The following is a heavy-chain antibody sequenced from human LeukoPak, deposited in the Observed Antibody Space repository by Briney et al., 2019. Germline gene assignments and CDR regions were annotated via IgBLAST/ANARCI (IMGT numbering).Heavy chain of an antibody. CDR2: IYYSGIT. V-gene: IGHV4-39*01. J-gene: IGHJ4*02. Sequence: SETLSLTCTVSGGSISSSTYHWGWIRQPPGKALEWIGTIYYSGITDYNPSLKSRVTGFVDTSKNQVSLRLSSVTAADTAVYYCARHGTISSESYFDYWGQGALVTVSS. CDR1: GGSISSSTYH. D-gene: IGHD1-14*01. CDR3: ARHGTISSESYFDY.